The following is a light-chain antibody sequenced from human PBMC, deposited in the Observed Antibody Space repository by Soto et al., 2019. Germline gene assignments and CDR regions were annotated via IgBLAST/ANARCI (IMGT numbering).Light chain of an antibody. CDR3: QHYGGMWA. CDR1: QSISSW. J-gene: IGKJ1*01. CDR2: DAS. V-gene: IGKV1-5*01. Sequence: DIQMTQSPSTLSASVGDRVTITCRASQSISSWLAWYQQKPGKAPKLLIYDASNLESGVPSRFSGSGSGTEFILSINSLQPDDFATYYCQHYGGMWAFGQGTKVDIK.